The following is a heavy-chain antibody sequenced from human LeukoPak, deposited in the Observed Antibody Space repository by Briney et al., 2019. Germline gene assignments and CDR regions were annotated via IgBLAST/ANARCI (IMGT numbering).Heavy chain of an antibody. CDR2: ISWNSGSI. CDR3: AKGTGSYFTASLDY. Sequence: GGSLRLSCAASGFTFDDYAMHWVRQAPGKGLEWVSGISWNSGSIGYADSVKGRFTISRDNAKNSLYLQMNSLRADDMAFYYCAKGTGSYFTASLDYWGQGTLVTVSS. CDR1: GFTFDDYA. J-gene: IGHJ4*02. V-gene: IGHV3-9*03. D-gene: IGHD1-26*01.